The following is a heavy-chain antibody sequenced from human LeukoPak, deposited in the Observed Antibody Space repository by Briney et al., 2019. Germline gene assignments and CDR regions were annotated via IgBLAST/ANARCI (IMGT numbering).Heavy chain of an antibody. D-gene: IGHD2-2*01. V-gene: IGHV4-34*01. Sequence: PSETLSLTCAVYGGSFSGYYWSWIRQPPGKGLEWIGEINHSGSTNYNPSLKSRVTISVDTSKNQFSLKLSSVTAADTAVYYCAAARRYCSSTSCYWRFDPWGQGTLVTVSS. CDR3: AAARRYCSSTSCYWRFDP. CDR1: GGSFSGYY. J-gene: IGHJ5*02. CDR2: INHSGST.